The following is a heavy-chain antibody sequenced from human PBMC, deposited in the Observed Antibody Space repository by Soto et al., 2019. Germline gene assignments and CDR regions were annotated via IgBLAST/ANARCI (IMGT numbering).Heavy chain of an antibody. CDR1: GFTFSSYS. Sequence: EVQLVESGGGLVKPGGSLRLSCAASGFTFSSYSMNWVRQAPGKGLEWVSSISSSSSYIYYADSVKGRFTISSDNAKNSRYLQMNSLRAEDTAVYYCASMGGQRYYYYGMDVWGQGTTVTVSS. CDR3: ASMGGQRYYYYGMDV. J-gene: IGHJ6*02. CDR2: ISSSSSYI. D-gene: IGHD6-25*01. V-gene: IGHV3-21*01.